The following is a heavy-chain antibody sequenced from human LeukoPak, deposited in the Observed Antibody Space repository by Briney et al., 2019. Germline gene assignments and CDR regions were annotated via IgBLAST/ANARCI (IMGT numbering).Heavy chain of an antibody. D-gene: IGHD6-13*01. Sequence: PSETLSLTCTVSGGSISSSIYYWGWIRQPPGEGLEWIGSIYYSGSTYYNPSLKSRVTISVDTSKNQFSLKLSSVTAADTAVYYCARHQGYSSSWYAYWGQGTLVTVSS. V-gene: IGHV4-39*01. J-gene: IGHJ4*02. CDR3: ARHQGYSSSWYAY. CDR2: IYYSGST. CDR1: GGSISSSIYY.